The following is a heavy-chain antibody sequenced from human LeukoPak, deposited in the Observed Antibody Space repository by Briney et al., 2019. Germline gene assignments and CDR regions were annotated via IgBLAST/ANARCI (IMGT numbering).Heavy chain of an antibody. CDR2: ISSSGSTI. V-gene: IGHV3-48*03. CDR1: GFTFSSYE. CDR3: ARENTAMADYYYYYMDV. D-gene: IGHD5-18*01. Sequence: GESLTLSCAASGFTFSSYEMNWVRQAPGKGLEWVSYISSSGSTIYYADSVKGRFTISRDNAKNSLYLQMNSLRAEDTAVYYCARENTAMADYYYYYMDVWGKGTTVTVSS. J-gene: IGHJ6*03.